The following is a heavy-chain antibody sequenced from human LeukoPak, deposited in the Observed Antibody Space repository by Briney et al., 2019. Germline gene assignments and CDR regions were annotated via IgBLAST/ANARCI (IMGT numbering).Heavy chain of an antibody. CDR1: GFTFSTHS. CDR2: ISSSSHYI. Sequence: GGSLRLSCAASGFTFSTHSMNWVRQAPGKGLEWVSSISSSSHYIYYADSVKGRFTISRDNAKNSLYMQMNSLRAEDTALYYCAEGYGYFDYWGQGTLVTVSS. CDR3: AEGYGYFDY. V-gene: IGHV3-21*01. D-gene: IGHD2-15*01. J-gene: IGHJ4*02.